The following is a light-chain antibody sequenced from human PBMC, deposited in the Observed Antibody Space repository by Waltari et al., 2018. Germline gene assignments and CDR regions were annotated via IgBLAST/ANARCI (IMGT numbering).Light chain of an antibody. Sequence: DIVLTQSHATLSLSPGERATLSCRASQSVRNYLAWYQQRPGQAPRLLIYAASNRATGIPARFSGSGSETDFTLTISSLEPEDFAVYYCQQRSNWPGTFGQGTKVEIK. CDR3: QQRSNWPGT. CDR1: QSVRNY. J-gene: IGKJ1*01. CDR2: AAS. V-gene: IGKV3-11*01.